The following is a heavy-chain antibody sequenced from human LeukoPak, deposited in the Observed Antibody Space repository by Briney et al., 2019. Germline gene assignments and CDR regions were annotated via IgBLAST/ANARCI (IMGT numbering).Heavy chain of an antibody. V-gene: IGHV3-23*01. CDR1: GFTFSSYA. CDR3: AKEEVEKYYYDSSGYFFGTYALDI. D-gene: IGHD3-22*01. Sequence: GGSLRLSCAASGFTFSSYAMNWVRQAPGKGLEWISSISGSGDNTYYADSVKGRFTISRDNSKNTLYLQMNSLRAEDTAVYYCAKEEVEKYYYDSSGYFFGTYALDIWGQGTMVTVSS. J-gene: IGHJ3*02. CDR2: ISGSGDNT.